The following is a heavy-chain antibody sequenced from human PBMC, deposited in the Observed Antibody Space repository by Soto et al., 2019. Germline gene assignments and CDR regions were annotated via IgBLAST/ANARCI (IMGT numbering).Heavy chain of an antibody. D-gene: IGHD3-3*01. CDR2: ISSSSRYI. CDR1: GFTFSSYS. J-gene: IGHJ6*02. Sequence: GGSLRLSCAASGFTFSSYSMTGVRQAPGKGLEWVSSISSSSRYIYYADSVKGRFTISRDNAKNSLYLQMNSLRAEDKAVYYCARASYGRGYYTSYYYGMDVWGQGXTVTVSS. V-gene: IGHV3-21*01. CDR3: ARASYGRGYYTSYYYGMDV.